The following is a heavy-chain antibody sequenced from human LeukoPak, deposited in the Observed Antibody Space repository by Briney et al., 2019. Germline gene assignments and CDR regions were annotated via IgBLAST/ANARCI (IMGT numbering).Heavy chain of an antibody. Sequence: GGSLRLSCAASGFTFSDYYMSWIRQAPGKGLEWVSYISSSGSTIYYADSVKGRFTISRDNAKNSLYLQMNSLRAEDTAVYYCASDLYCGGDCSYTFDYWGQGTLVTVSS. CDR3: ASDLYCGGDCSYTFDY. D-gene: IGHD2-21*02. V-gene: IGHV3-11*01. CDR2: ISSSGSTI. J-gene: IGHJ4*02. CDR1: GFTFSDYY.